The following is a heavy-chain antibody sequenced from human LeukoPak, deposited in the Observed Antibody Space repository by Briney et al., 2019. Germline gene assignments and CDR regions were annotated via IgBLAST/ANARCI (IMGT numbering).Heavy chain of an antibody. CDR2: IYYSGST. CDR1: GGSISSSSYY. D-gene: IGHD2-15*01. V-gene: IGHV4-39*01. CDR3: ARHQGYCSGGSCYGNWFDP. Sequence: TSETLSLTCTVSGGSISSSSYYWGWIRQPPGKGLEWIGSIYYSGSTYYNPSLKSRVTISVDTSRNQFSLKLSSVTAADTAVYYCARHQGYCSGGSCYGNWFDPWGQGTLVTVSS. J-gene: IGHJ5*02.